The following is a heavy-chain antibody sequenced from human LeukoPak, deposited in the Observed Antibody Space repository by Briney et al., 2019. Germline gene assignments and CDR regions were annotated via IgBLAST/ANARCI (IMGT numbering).Heavy chain of an antibody. J-gene: IGHJ4*02. V-gene: IGHV1-2*02. CDR1: GYTFTGYY. CDR3: ARVVTIFGVVINDDY. Sequence: ASVKASCKASGYTFTGYYIHWVRQAPGQGLEWMGWINPNSGGTNYAQKFQGRVTMTRDTSISTAYMELTRLRSDDTAVYYCARVVTIFGVVINDDYWGQGTLVTVSS. CDR2: INPNSGGT. D-gene: IGHD3-3*01.